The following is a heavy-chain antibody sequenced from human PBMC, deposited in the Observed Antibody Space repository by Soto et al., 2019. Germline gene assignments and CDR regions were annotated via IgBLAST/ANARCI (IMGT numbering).Heavy chain of an antibody. CDR3: ARLRVVGATQYYYGMDV. V-gene: IGHV5-51*01. D-gene: IGHD2-15*01. CDR2: IYPGDSDT. Sequence: PGESLKISCKGSGYSFTSYCIGWVRQIPGKGVEGMGIIYPGDSDTRHSPSFQGQVTLSADKSISTAYLQWSCVKASDTAMYFCARLRVVGATQYYYGMDVWGQGTTVTVSS. CDR1: GYSFTSYC. J-gene: IGHJ6*02.